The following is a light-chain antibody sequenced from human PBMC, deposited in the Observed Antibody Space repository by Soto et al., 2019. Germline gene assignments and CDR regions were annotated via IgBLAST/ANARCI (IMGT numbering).Light chain of an antibody. CDR3: SSYTISSTYV. Sequence: QSALTQPPSVSGSPGQSVAISCTGTNSDVGSYNRVSWYQQPPGTAPKLMIYDVNNRPSGVPDRFSGSKSGNTASLTISGLQAEDEADYYCSSYTISSTYVFGTGTKVTVL. CDR1: NSDVGSYNR. V-gene: IGLV2-18*02. CDR2: DVN. J-gene: IGLJ1*01.